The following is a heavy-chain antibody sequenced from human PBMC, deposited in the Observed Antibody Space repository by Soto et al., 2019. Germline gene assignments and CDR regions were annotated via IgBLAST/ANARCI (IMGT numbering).Heavy chain of an antibody. V-gene: IGHV4-59*01. CDR3: AIYSSSYWYFDL. D-gene: IGHD6-13*01. J-gene: IGHJ2*01. CDR2: IYYSGST. CDR1: GGSISSYY. Sequence: SETLSLTCTVSGGSISSYYWSWIRQPPGKGLEWIGYIYYSGSTNYNPSLKSRVTISVDTSKNQFSLKLSSVTAADTAVYYCAIYSSSYWYFDLWGRGTLVTVSS.